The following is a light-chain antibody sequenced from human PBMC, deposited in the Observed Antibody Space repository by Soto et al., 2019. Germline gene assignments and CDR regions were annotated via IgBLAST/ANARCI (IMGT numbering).Light chain of an antibody. J-gene: IGLJ1*01. V-gene: IGLV2-14*03. CDR2: DVN. CDR1: SSDVGSYNV. Sequence: QSALTQRASVSGSPGQSITIPCSGTSSDVGSYNVVSWYQQHPGKAHKLVIYDVNSQPSVVCPRVSGAKSGNTASLNIAQLQAEYVADKSRRPSTSGSTYVFGPESKVPV. CDR3: RPSTSGSTYV.